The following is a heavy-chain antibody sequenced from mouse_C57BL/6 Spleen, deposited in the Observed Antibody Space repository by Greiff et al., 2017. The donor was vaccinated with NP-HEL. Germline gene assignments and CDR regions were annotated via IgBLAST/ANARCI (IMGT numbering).Heavy chain of an antibody. J-gene: IGHJ4*01. D-gene: IGHD2-4*01. CDR1: GYSFTSYY. V-gene: IGHV1-66*01. CDR3: ARSDYDYDPYAMDY. CDR2: IYPGSGNT. Sequence: QVQLQQSGPELVKPGASVKISCKASGYSFTSYYIHWVKQGPGQGLEWIGWIYPGSGNTKYNEKFKGKATLTADTSSSTAYMQLSSLTSEDSAVYYCARSDYDYDPYAMDYWGQGTSVTVSS.